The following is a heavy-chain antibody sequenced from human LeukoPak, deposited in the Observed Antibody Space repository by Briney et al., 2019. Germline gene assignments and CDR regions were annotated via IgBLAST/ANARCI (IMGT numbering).Heavy chain of an antibody. CDR1: GFSVSNTY. D-gene: IGHD3-22*01. Sequence: PGGSLRLSCAASGFSVSNTYMSWVRQAPGKGLEWVSAISGSGGSTYYADSVKGRFTISRDNSKNTLYLQMNSLRAEDTAVYYCAKRISGYYRVGDYFDYWGQGTLVTVSS. J-gene: IGHJ4*02. CDR2: ISGSGGST. CDR3: AKRISGYYRVGDYFDY. V-gene: IGHV3-23*01.